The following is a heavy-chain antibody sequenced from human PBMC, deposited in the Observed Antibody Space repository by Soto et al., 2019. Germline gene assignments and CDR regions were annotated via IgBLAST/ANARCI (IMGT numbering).Heavy chain of an antibody. CDR3: AKSGSSGWYGWFDP. J-gene: IGHJ5*02. CDR1: GFSLRTSGVG. CDR2: IYWNDDK. D-gene: IGHD6-19*01. Sequence: SGPTLVNPTQTLTLTCIFSGFSLRTSGVGVGWIRQPPGKALEWLGFIYWNDDKRYSPSLKSRLTITKDTSKNQVVLTMTNMDPVDTSTYYCAKSGSSGWYGWFDPWGQGTLVTVSS. V-gene: IGHV2-5*01.